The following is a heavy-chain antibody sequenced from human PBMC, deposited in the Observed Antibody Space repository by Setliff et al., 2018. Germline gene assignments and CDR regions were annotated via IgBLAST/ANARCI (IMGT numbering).Heavy chain of an antibody. V-gene: IGHV4-38-2*01. J-gene: IGHJ5*01. CDR1: GYSISSGYY. D-gene: IGHD3-3*01. Sequence: PSETLSLTCAVSGYSISSGYYWGGIRQPPGKGLEWIGSIYHSGSTYYNPSLKSRVTISVDTSKNQFSRELSSVTAADTAVYYCVKPTWAGEVSSPFAFWFESWGQGTLVTVSS. CDR3: VKPTWAGEVSSPFAFWFES. CDR2: IYHSGST.